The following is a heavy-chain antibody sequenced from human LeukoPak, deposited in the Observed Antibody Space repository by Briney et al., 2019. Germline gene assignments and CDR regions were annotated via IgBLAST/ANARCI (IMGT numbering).Heavy chain of an antibody. Sequence: SETLSLTCTVSGGSISSYYWSWIRQPPGKGLEWIGYIYYSGSTNYNPSLKSRVTISVDTSKNQFSLKLSSVTAADTAVYYCARMRPAVRDFDYCGQGTLVTVSS. CDR3: ARMRPAVRDFDY. CDR1: GGSISSYY. CDR2: IYYSGST. D-gene: IGHD4-17*01. J-gene: IGHJ4*02. V-gene: IGHV4-59*01.